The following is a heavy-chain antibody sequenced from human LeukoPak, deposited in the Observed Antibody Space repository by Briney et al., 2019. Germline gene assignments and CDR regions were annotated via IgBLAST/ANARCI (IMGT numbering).Heavy chain of an antibody. Sequence: SETLSLTCTVSGGSISSYYWSWIRQPPGKGLEWIGYIYYSGSTNYNPSLKSRVTISVDTSKNQFSLKLSSVTAADTAVYYCARATNPGFGKYYFDYWGQGTLVTVSS. D-gene: IGHD3-10*01. CDR1: GGSISSYY. CDR3: ARATNPGFGKYYFDY. V-gene: IGHV4-59*08. CDR2: IYYSGST. J-gene: IGHJ4*02.